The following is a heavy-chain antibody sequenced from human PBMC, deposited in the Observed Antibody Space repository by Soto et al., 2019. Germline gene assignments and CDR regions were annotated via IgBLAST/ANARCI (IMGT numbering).Heavy chain of an antibody. V-gene: IGHV4-59*01. CDR3: ARDPSIAARMSWFDP. D-gene: IGHD6-6*01. CDR1: GGSISNYY. Sequence: PSETLSLTCTISGGSISNYYWTWIRQTPGKGLEWIGYVYYSGNTNYNPSLKSRVSISVDMSKNQFSLKLSSVTAADTAVYYCARDPSIAARMSWFDPWGQGTLVTVSS. J-gene: IGHJ5*02. CDR2: VYYSGNT.